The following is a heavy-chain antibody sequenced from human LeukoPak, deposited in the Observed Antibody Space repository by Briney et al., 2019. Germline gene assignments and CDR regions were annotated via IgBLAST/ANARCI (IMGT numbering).Heavy chain of an antibody. J-gene: IGHJ3*01. CDR1: GFTQFSYS. CDR2: ISHTGRTI. V-gene: IGHV3-48*01. Sequence: PGGALRHSCAASGFTQFSYSMNGVRQAPGRGAEWVSHISHTGRTIYYADTVRGGSTISRSRGKNSFYLQMTRLRPEDTPRYFSSRLTLGAIRTISYAFDLWGQGTMVTVYS. CDR3: SRLTLGAIRTISYAFDL. D-gene: IGHD1-26*01.